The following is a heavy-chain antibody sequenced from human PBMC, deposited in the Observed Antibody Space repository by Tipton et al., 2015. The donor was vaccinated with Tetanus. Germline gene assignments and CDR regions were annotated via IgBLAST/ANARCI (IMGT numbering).Heavy chain of an antibody. CDR3: ARDQGGGRVVRLNWLDP. D-gene: IGHD6-6*01. CDR1: GDSISRGGYF. Sequence: TLSLTCTVSGDSISRGGYFWDWIRQRPGKGPGGVGYIYYSGDTYYNPSLKSRVSMSVDTSKNQFSPNLTSVAAADTAVYYCARDQGGGRVVRLNWLDPWGQGTLVTVSS. V-gene: IGHV4-31*03. J-gene: IGHJ5*02. CDR2: IYYSGDT.